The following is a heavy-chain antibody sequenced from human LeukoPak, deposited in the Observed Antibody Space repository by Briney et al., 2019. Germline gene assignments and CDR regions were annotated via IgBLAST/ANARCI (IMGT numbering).Heavy chain of an antibody. J-gene: IGHJ4*02. CDR3: RFPILVSAAQTLSDY. CDR2: IRSKASGGTT. CDR1: GFTFGDSA. Sequence: QPGRSLRLSCTGSGFTFGDSAMSWVRQAPGKGLEWVGFIRSKASGGTTEYAASVKGRFTISRDDSKSIAYLQMNSLKTEDTAVYYCRFPILVSAAQTLSDYWGQGTLVTVSS. V-gene: IGHV3-49*04. D-gene: IGHD2-15*01.